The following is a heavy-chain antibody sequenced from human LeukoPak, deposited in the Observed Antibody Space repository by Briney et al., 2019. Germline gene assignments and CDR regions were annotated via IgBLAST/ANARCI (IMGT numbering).Heavy chain of an antibody. CDR3: ARDRSTIAAAAEFDY. V-gene: IGHV3-21*01. D-gene: IGHD6-13*01. J-gene: IGHJ4*02. Sequence: KSGGSLRLSCAASGFTFSSYSMNWVRQAPGKGLEWVSSISSSSSYIYYADSVKGRFTISRDNAKYSLYLQMNSLRAEDTAVYYCARDRSTIAAAAEFDYWGQGTLVTVSS. CDR1: GFTFSSYS. CDR2: ISSSSSYI.